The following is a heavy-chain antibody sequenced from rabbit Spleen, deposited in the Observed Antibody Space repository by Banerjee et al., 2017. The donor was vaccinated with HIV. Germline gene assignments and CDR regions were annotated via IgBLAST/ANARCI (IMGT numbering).Heavy chain of an antibody. CDR2: IDAGSSGFT. J-gene: IGHJ4*01. CDR1: GVSFSGDSY. D-gene: IGHD1-1*01. V-gene: IGHV1S40*01. CDR3: ARDLVAVIGWNFNL. Sequence: QSLEESGGDLVKPGASLTLTCIASGVSFSGDSYMCWVRQAPGKGLEWIACIDAGSSGFTYFANWAKGRFTISKTSSTTVTLEVTLLTAADTATYFCARDLVAVIGWNFNLWGPGTLVTVS.